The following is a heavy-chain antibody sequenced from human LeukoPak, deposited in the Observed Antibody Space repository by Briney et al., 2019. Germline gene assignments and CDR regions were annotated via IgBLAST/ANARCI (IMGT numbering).Heavy chain of an antibody. V-gene: IGHV4-38-2*01. CDR1: GYSISSGYY. CDR2: IWHGGTT. D-gene: IGHD3-3*01. CDR3: ARHEYYDFWSGYSDPFDY. Sequence: SETLSLTCAVSGYSISSGYYWGWIRQPPGKGLEWIGSIWHGGTTYYNPSLKSRVTISVDTSKNQFSLKLCSVTAADTAVYYCARHEYYDFWSGYSDPFDYWGQGTLVTVSS. J-gene: IGHJ4*02.